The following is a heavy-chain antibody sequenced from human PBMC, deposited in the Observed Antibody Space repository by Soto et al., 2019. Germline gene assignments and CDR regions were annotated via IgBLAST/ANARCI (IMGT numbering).Heavy chain of an antibody. Sequence: ASVKVSCKASGYTFTGYYMHWVRQAPGQGLEWMGWINPNSGGTNYAQKFQGWVTMTRDTSISTAYMELSRLRSDDTAVYYCAREIFGRLGELSYRTYYYYGMDVWGQGTRVTVSS. CDR1: GYTFTGYY. D-gene: IGHD3-16*02. V-gene: IGHV1-2*04. CDR2: INPNSGGT. CDR3: AREIFGRLGELSYRTYYYYGMDV. J-gene: IGHJ6*02.